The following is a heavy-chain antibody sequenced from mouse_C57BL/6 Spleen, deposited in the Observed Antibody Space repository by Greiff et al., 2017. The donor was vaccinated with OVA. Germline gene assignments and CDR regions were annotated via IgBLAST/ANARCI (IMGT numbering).Heavy chain of an antibody. V-gene: IGHV1-55*01. Sequence: VQLVESGAELVKPGASVKMSCKASGYTFTSYWITWVKQRPGQGLEWIGDIYPGSGSTNYNEKFKSKATLTVDTSSSTAYMQLSSLTSEDSAVYYCARRRDYDDGAWFAYWGQGTLVTVSA. CDR2: IYPGSGST. D-gene: IGHD2-4*01. CDR1: GYTFTSYW. CDR3: ARRRDYDDGAWFAY. J-gene: IGHJ3*01.